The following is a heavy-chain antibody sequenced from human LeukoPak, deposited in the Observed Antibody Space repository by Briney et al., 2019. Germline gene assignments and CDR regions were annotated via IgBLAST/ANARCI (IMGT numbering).Heavy chain of an antibody. J-gene: IGHJ6*03. CDR1: GGAISSYY. V-gene: IGHV4-4*07. D-gene: IGHD3-3*01. Sequence: SETLSLTCTVSGGAISSYYWSWIRQPAGKGLEGIGRIYTSGITNYNPSLTSRVTMSVDTSKNQFSLKLSSVTAADTAVYYCARGVRITIFGVAKTPCYYYYMDVWGKGTTVTVSS. CDR3: ARGVRITIFGVAKTPCYYYYMDV. CDR2: IYTSGIT.